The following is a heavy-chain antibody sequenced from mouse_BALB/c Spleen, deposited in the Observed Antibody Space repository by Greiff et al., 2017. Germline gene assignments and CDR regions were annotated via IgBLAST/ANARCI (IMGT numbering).Heavy chain of an antibody. CDR3: ARQGYSFAY. V-gene: IGHV5-12-1*01. CDR1: GFAFSSYD. Sequence: EVQGVESGGGLVKPGGSLKLSCAASGFAFSSYDMSWVRQTPEKRLEWVAYISSGGGSTYYPDTVKGRFTISRDNAKNTLYLQMSSLKSEDTAMYYCARQGYSFAYWGQGTLVTVSA. J-gene: IGHJ3*01. D-gene: IGHD2-14*01. CDR2: ISSGGGST.